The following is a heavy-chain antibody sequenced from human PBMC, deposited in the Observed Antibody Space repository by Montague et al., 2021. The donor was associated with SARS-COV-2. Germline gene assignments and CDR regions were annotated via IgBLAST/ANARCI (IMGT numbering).Heavy chain of an antibody. CDR1: GGSLSGYY. CDR3: ARRRDGVEPSPILVLGLFYYYYYIDV. V-gene: IGHV4-34*01. D-gene: IGHD3-10*01. Sequence: SETLSLTCAVHGGSLSGYYWSWVRQSPGRGLEWIGEVNNNGDTKYSTSLKSRVAISIDTSKNQFSLKLTSVTAPDTAVYYCARRRDGVEPSPILVLGLFYYYYYIDVWGKGTAVTVSS. J-gene: IGHJ6*03. CDR2: VNNNGDT.